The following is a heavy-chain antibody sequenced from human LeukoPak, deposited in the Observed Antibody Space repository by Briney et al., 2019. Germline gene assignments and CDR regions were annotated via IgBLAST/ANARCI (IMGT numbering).Heavy chain of an antibody. J-gene: IGHJ5*02. CDR2: IHHSGST. CDR3: ARGSKDYYDSSGYYFWFDP. Sequence: SETLSLTCSVSGYSISSGYQWGWIRQPPGKGLEWIGSIHHSGSTYYNPSLNSRISISIDTSKNQFSLKLSSVTAADTAVYYCARGSKDYYDSSGYYFWFDPWGQGTLVTVSS. V-gene: IGHV4-38-2*02. CDR1: GYSISSGYQ. D-gene: IGHD3-22*01.